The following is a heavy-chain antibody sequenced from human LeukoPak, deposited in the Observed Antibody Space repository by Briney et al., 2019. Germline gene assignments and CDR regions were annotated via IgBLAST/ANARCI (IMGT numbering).Heavy chain of an antibody. CDR2: IIPILGIA. J-gene: IGHJ3*02. V-gene: IGHV1-69*04. CDR3: ARERLTGDSRYAFDI. CDR1: GGTFSSYA. D-gene: IGHD7-27*01. Sequence: GASVKVSCKASGGTFSSYAISWVRQAPGQGLEWMGRIIPILGIANYAQKFQGRVTITADKSTSTAYMELSSLRSEDTAVYYCARERLTGDSRYAFDIWGQGTMVTVSS.